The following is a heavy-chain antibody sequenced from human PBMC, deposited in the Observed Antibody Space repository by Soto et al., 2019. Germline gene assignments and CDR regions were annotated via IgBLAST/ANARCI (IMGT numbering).Heavy chain of an antibody. CDR1: GFTFSSYG. V-gene: IGHV3-30*18. Sequence: VQLLESGGGLVQPGGSLRLSCAASGFTFSSYGMHWVRQAPGKGLEWVAVISYDGSNKYYADSVKGRFTISRDNSKNTLYLQMNSLRAEDTAVYYCAKDLGTDWGQGTLVTVSS. J-gene: IGHJ4*02. D-gene: IGHD1-26*01. CDR2: ISYDGSNK. CDR3: AKDLGTD.